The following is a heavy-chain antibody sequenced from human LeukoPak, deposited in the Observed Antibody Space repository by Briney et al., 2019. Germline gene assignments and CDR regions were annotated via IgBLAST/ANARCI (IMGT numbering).Heavy chain of an antibody. D-gene: IGHD5-18*01. J-gene: IGHJ4*02. CDR1: GFAFSAYI. V-gene: IGHV3-48*02. Sequence: GALRLSSATSGFAFSAYIMNWVRPALGKGLEWVSYISSSDNTIHYADSVKGRFTISRDNAKNSLYLEMNSLRDEDTAVYYCARVHRGYSYGRLDYWGQGTLVTVSS. CDR2: ISSSDNTI. CDR3: ARVHRGYSYGRLDY.